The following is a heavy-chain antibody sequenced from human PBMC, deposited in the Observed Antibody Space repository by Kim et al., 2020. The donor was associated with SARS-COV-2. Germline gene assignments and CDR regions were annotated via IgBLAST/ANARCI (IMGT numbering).Heavy chain of an antibody. CDR1: GDSVSSNSAA. Sequence: SQTLSLTCAISGDSVSSNSAAWNWIRQSPSRGLEWLGRTYYRSKWYNDYAVSVKSRITINPDTSKNQFSLQLNSMTPEDTAVYYCARALTYVWGSYRYHWFDYWGQGTLVTVSS. V-gene: IGHV6-1*01. CDR2: TYYRSKWYN. D-gene: IGHD3-16*02. CDR3: ARALTYVWGSYRYHWFDY. J-gene: IGHJ4*02.